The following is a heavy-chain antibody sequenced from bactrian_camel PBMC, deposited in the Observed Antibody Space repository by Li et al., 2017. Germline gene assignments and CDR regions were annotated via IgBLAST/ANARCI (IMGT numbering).Heavy chain of an antibody. CDR3: AGGSWYLSY. CDR1: ENGFGKYC. J-gene: IGHJ4*01. D-gene: IGHD6*01. V-gene: IGHV3S53*01. CDR2: IDFGGTT. Sequence: HVQLVESGGGSVQAGGALRLSCVASENGFGKYCGGWFRQSPGKRHEGVATIDFGGTTDYASSVKGRFTISQDNAKNTLYLQMNSLKPEDTAVYYCAGGSWYLSYWGQGTQVTVS.